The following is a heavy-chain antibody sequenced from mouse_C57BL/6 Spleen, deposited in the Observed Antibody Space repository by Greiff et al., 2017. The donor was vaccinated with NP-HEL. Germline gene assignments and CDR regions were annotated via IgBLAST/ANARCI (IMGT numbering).Heavy chain of an antibody. V-gene: IGHV1-64*01. J-gene: IGHJ4*01. D-gene: IGHD1-1*01. CDR2: IHPNSGST. Sequence: QVQLQQPGAELVKPGASVKLSCKASGYTFTSYWMHWVKQRPGQGLEWIGMIHPNSGSTNYNEKFKSKATLTVDKSSSTAYMQLSSLTSEDSAVYYCARRTTTVVGGYYAMDYWGQGTSVTVSS. CDR1: GYTFTSYW. CDR3: ARRTTTVVGGYYAMDY.